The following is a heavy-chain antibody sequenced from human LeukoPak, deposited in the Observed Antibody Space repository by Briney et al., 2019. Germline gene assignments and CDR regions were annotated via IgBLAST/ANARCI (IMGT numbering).Heavy chain of an antibody. D-gene: IGHD1-1*01. CDR3: AKELRKGTTLFDY. CDR2: ISWNSGSI. Sequence: PGGSPRLSCAASGFTFDDYAMHWVRQAPGKGLEWVSGISWNSGSIGYADSVKGRFTISRDNAKNSLYLQMNSLRAEDTALYYCAKELRKGTTLFDYWGQGTLVTVSS. CDR1: GFTFDDYA. V-gene: IGHV3-9*01. J-gene: IGHJ4*02.